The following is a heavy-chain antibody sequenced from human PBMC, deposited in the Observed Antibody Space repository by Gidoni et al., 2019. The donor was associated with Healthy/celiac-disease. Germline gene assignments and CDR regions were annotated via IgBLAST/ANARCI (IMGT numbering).Heavy chain of an antibody. CDR1: GGTFSSYA. CDR3: ATTTVTTYDEVYYYYGMDV. V-gene: IGHV1-69*01. Sequence: QVQLVQSGAEVKKPGSSVKVSCKASGGTFSSYAISWVRQAPGQGLEWMGGIIPIFGTANYAQKFQRRVTITADESTSTAYMELSSLRSEDTAVYYCATTTVTTYDEVYYYYGMDVWGQGTTVTVSS. CDR2: IIPIFGTA. D-gene: IGHD4-17*01. J-gene: IGHJ6*02.